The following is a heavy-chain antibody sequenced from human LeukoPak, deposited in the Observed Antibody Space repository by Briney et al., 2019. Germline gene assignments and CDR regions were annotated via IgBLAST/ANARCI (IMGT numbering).Heavy chain of an antibody. CDR2: IKWNSVHI. Sequence: GGSLRLSCAASGFNFNDYGINWVRQVPGKGLEWVSGIKWNSVHIGYADSVKGRFTIFRDNAQRSVHLQIFSLRPEDTALYYCSTSRPDRFIDSWGQGTLVTVST. J-gene: IGHJ4*02. D-gene: IGHD1-14*01. CDR1: GFNFNDYG. CDR3: STSRPDRFIDS. V-gene: IGHV3-9*01.